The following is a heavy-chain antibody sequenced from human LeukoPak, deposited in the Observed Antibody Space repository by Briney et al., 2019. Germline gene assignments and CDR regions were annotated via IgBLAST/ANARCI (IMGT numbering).Heavy chain of an antibody. Sequence: GGSLRLSCAVSGFTFSTFAMNWVRQAPGKGLEWVSSLSDSAVSSYYADSVKGRFTVSRDNSKNTLYLQMNSLRAEDTATYYCAKAPDSSGFPSYFDSWGQGTLVAVSS. J-gene: IGHJ4*02. D-gene: IGHD3-22*01. CDR3: AKAPDSSGFPSYFDS. V-gene: IGHV3-23*01. CDR1: GFTFSTFA. CDR2: LSDSAVSS.